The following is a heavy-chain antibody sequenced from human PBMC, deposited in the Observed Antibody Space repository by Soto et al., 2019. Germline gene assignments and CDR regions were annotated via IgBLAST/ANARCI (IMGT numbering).Heavy chain of an antibody. V-gene: IGHV3-23*01. CDR3: AKDRLISAWDLNIDY. D-gene: IGHD6-19*01. Sequence: EVQLWESGGGLVQPGGSLRLSCAASGFSFSSYAMTWVRQAPGKGLEWVSVISGSGGGSTYYADSVKGRFTISRDNSKNTLYLQMNSLRAEDTAVYYCAKDRLISAWDLNIDYWGQGTLVTVSS. J-gene: IGHJ4*02. CDR2: ISGSGGGST. CDR1: GFSFSSYA.